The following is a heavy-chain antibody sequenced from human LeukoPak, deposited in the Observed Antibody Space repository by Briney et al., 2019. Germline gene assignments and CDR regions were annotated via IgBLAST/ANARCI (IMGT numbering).Heavy chain of an antibody. CDR1: VYSFNKFG. D-gene: IGHD4-17*01. CDR3: VRVGSAYGDPLEFDF. J-gene: IGHJ4*02. CDR2: ISVYNANT. V-gene: IGHV1-18*01. Sequence: ASVNVSCKGSVYSFNKFGISWVRQAPGQGLEWMGWISVYNANTDSAQKFQDRVTMTTDNSVTTAYLELRSLRSDDTAVYFCVRVGSAYGDPLEFDFWGQGTLVTVSS.